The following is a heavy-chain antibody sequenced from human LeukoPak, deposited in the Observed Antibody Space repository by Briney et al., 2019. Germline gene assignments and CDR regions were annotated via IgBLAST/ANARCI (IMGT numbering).Heavy chain of an antibody. D-gene: IGHD5-18*01. V-gene: IGHV4-39*01. CDR3: ARHPDTAWLRYYFDY. CDR1: GGSISSSSYY. CDR2: IYYSGST. Sequence: SETLSLTCTVSGGSISSSSYYWGWIRQPPGKGLEWIGSIYYSGSTYYNPSLKSRVTISVDTSKNQFSLKLSSVTAADTAVYYCARHPDTAWLRYYFDYWGQGTLVTVSS. J-gene: IGHJ4*02.